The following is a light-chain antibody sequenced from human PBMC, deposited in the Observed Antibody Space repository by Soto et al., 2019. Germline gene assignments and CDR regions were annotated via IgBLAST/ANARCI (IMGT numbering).Light chain of an antibody. CDR1: NSNIGAGYD. J-gene: IGLJ1*01. CDR3: QVYHTGLSGYV. CDR2: GNR. Sequence: QSVLTQSPSVSGAPGQRVTISCIGSNSNIGAGYDVHWYQQLPGTAPKVLMYGNRNRPVGVPARFSGSKSGTSASLAITGLQAEDEADYYCQVYHTGLSGYVFGPGIKVTVL. V-gene: IGLV1-40*01.